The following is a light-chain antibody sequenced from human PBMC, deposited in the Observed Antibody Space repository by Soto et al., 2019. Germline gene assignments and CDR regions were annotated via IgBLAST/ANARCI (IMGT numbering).Light chain of an antibody. V-gene: IGLV1-44*01. J-gene: IGLJ2*01. CDR2: GNN. CDR3: AAWDGSLNNVL. Sequence: QTVVTQPPSASGTPGQRVTISCSGSGSSIGTNTVNWYRQLPGTAPKLLIYGNNQRPSGVPDRFSGSKSGTSASLAISGLQSEDEVEYYCAAWDGSLNNVLFGGGTKLTVL. CDR1: GSSIGTNT.